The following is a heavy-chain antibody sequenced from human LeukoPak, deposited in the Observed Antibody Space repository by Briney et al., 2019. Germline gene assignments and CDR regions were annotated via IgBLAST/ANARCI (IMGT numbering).Heavy chain of an antibody. V-gene: IGHV3-30-3*01. Sequence: GGSLRLSCAASGFTFSSYAMHWVRQAPGKGLEWVAVISYDGSNKYYADSVKGRFTISRGNSKNTLYLQMNSLRAEDTAVYYCARDYRGSLDTFDYWGQGTLVTVSS. CDR1: GFTFSSYA. CDR3: ARDYRGSLDTFDY. J-gene: IGHJ4*02. D-gene: IGHD1-26*01. CDR2: ISYDGSNK.